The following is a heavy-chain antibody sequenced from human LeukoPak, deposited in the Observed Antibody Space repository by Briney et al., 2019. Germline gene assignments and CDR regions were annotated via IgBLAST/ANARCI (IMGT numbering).Heavy chain of an antibody. V-gene: IGHV3-66*01. CDR2: IYSGGST. D-gene: IGHD2-2*01. CDR1: GFTVSSNY. CDR3: ARDYCSSTSCPDAFDI. J-gene: IGHJ3*02. Sequence: GGSLRLSRAASGFTVSSNYMSWVRQAPGKGLEWVSVIYSGGSTYYADSVKGRFTISRDNSKNTLYLQMNSLRAEDTAVYYCARDYCSSTSCPDAFDIWGQGTMVTVSS.